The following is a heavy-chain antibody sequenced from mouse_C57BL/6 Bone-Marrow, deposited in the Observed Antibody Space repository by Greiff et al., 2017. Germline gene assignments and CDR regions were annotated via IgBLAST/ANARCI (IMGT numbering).Heavy chain of an antibody. Sequence: QVQLKESGAELARPGASVKMSCKASGYTFTNYWIGWAKQRPGHGLEWIGDIYPGGGYTNYNEKFKGKATLTADKSSSTAYMQFSSLTSEDSAIYYCARYYYGFAYWGQGTLVTVSA. V-gene: IGHV1-63*01. CDR2: IYPGGGYT. J-gene: IGHJ3*01. D-gene: IGHD1-1*01. CDR1: GYTFTNYW. CDR3: ARYYYGFAY.